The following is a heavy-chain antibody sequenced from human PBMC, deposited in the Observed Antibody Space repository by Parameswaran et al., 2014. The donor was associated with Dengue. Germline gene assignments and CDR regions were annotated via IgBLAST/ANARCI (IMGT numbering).Heavy chain of an antibody. D-gene: IGHD5-18*01. CDR3: ARDRGYSYGFNY. Sequence: WVRQAPGQGLEWMGWINPNSGGTNYAQKFQGRVTMTRDTSISTAYMELSRLRSDDTAVYYCARDRGYSYGFNYWGQGTLVTVSS. J-gene: IGHJ4*02. V-gene: IGHV1-2*02. CDR2: INPNSGGT.